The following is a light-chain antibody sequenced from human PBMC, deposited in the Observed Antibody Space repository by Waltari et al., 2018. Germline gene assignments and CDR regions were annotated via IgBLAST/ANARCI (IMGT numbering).Light chain of an antibody. V-gene: IGLV1-40*01. CDR1: SFHIGEAFD. J-gene: IGLJ3*02. CDR3: QSYDSSLRGSV. Sequence: QSVLTQPPSVSGAPGQRVTISCTRSSFHIGEAFDVHWYQQLSGTVPKLLIYGNNNRPSGVPDRFSASTSGTSASLAITGLQADDEAEYFCQSYDSSLRGSVFGGGTKLTVL. CDR2: GNN.